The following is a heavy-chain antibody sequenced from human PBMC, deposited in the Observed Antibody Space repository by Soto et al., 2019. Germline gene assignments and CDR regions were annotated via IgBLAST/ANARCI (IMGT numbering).Heavy chain of an antibody. Sequence: QVQLVQSGAEVKKPGASVKVSCKASGYTFTSYGISCVRQAPGQGLEWMGWISSYNGNTKYAQKLQGRVTMTTDTSTSTADMELRSLRSDDTAVYYCARDASVGLNDYWGQGTLVTVSS. CDR2: ISSYNGNT. CDR3: ARDASVGLNDY. CDR1: GYTFTSYG. D-gene: IGHD1-26*01. J-gene: IGHJ4*02. V-gene: IGHV1-18*01.